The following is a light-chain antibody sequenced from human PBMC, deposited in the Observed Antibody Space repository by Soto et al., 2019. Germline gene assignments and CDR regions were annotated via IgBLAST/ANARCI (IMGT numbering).Light chain of an antibody. V-gene: IGLV2-8*01. CDR3: SSYAGSHNYV. CDR1: SSDVGGYNY. CDR2: EVS. Sequence: QSVLTQPHSASGSPGQSVTISCTGTSSDVGGYNYVSWYQQHPGKAPKLMIYEVSKRPSGVPDRFSGSKSGNTASLTVSGLQAEDDADYYCSSYAGSHNYVFGTGTKLTVL. J-gene: IGLJ1*01.